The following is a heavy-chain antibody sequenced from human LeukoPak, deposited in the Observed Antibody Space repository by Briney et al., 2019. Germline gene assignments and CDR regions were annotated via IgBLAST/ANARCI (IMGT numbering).Heavy chain of an antibody. CDR2: IIPILGIA. CDR1: GGTFSSYA. CDR3: ARDLLLVAGGYWYFDL. J-gene: IGHJ2*01. D-gene: IGHD2-15*01. V-gene: IGHV1-69*04. Sequence: SVKVSCKASGGTFSSYAISWVRQAPGQGLEWMGRIIPILGIANYAQKFQGRVTITADKSTSTAYMELSSLRSEDTAVYYCARDLLLVAGGYWYFDLWGRGTLVTVSS.